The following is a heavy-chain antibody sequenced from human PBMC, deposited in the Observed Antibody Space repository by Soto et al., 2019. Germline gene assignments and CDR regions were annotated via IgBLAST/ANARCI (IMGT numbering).Heavy chain of an antibody. J-gene: IGHJ5*02. CDR1: GFSFNSYA. CDR2: ISYDGSNK. Sequence: GGSLRLSCVASGFSFNSYAMHWVRQAPGKGLEWVAVISYDGSNKYYADSVKGRFTISRDNSRNTLYLQMNSLRGDDTAVYYCAREVTSEWFDPWGQGTLVTVSS. V-gene: IGHV3-30-3*01. CDR3: AREVTSEWFDP.